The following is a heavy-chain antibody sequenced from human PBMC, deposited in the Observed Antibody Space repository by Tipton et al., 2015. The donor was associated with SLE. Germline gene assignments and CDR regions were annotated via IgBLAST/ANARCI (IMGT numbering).Heavy chain of an antibody. CDR2: ISWDGGST. CDR3: AKAIGGGSSSRGYYFDY. Sequence: SLRLSCAASGFTFDDYTMHWVRLAPGKGLEWVSLISWDGGSTYYADSVKGRFTISRDNSKNSLYLQMNSLRTEDTALYYCAKAIGGGSSSRGYYFDYWGQGTLVTVSS. D-gene: IGHD6-6*01. V-gene: IGHV3-43*01. J-gene: IGHJ4*02. CDR1: GFTFDDYT.